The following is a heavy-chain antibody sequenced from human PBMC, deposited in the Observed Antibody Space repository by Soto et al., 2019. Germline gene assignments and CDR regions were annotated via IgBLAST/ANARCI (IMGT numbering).Heavy chain of an antibody. CDR1: GGSFSGYY. J-gene: IGHJ4*02. CDR2: VSHSGST. V-gene: IGHV4-34*02. Sequence: QVQLQQWGAGLLKPSETLSLTCVVSGGSFSGYYWSWIRQPPGKGLEWIGEVSHSGSTNYNPSLNSRVTISVDTSKNQSSLKVSSVTAADTAVYYCARSNPSRPDYWGQGTLVTVSS. CDR3: ARSNPSRPDY.